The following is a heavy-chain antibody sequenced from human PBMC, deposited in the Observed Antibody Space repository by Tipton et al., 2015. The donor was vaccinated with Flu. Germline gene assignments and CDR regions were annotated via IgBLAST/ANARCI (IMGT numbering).Heavy chain of an antibody. CDR2: IKQDGSEK. D-gene: IGHD6-13*01. CDR1: GFTFSSYW. V-gene: IGHV3-7*03. J-gene: IGHJ5*02. Sequence: VQLVQSGGGLVQPGGSLRLSCAASGFTFSSYWMSWVRQAPGKGLEWVANIKQDGSEKYYVDSVKGRFTISRDNAKNSLYLQMNSLRAEDTAVYYCARAGYSSSWYGDWFDPWGQGTLVTVSS. CDR3: ARAGYSSSWYGDWFDP.